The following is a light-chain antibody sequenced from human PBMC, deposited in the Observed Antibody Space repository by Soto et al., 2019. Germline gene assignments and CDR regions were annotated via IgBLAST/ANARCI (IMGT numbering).Light chain of an antibody. CDR3: QQRNSWPPTFT. CDR1: ESVGVD. Sequence: EIVMTQSPATLSVSPGESATLSCRASESVGVDLAWYQQKPGQAPRLLIYDTSIRATGIPARFSGSGSGTDFTLTISSLEPEDFAVYYCQQRNSWPPTFTFGQGTRLEIK. J-gene: IGKJ5*01. CDR2: DTS. V-gene: IGKV3-11*01.